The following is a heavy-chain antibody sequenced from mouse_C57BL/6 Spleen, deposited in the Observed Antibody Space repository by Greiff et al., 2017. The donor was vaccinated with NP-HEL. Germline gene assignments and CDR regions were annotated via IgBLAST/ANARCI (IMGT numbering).Heavy chain of an antibody. V-gene: IGHV1-74*01. CDR1: GYTFTSYW. CDR2: IHPSDSDT. CDR3: AIEFHGGLYYYAMDY. J-gene: IGHJ4*01. D-gene: IGHD3-1*01. Sequence: QVQLQQPGAELVKPGASVKVSCKASGYTFTSYWMHWVKQRPGQGLEWIGRIHPSDSDTNYNQKFKGKATLTVDKSSSTAYMQLSSLTSEDSAFYYCAIEFHGGLYYYAMDYWGQGTSVTVSS.